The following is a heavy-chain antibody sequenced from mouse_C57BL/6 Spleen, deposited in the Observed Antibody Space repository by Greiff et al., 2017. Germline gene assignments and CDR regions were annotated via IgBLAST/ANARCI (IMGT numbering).Heavy chain of an antibody. J-gene: IGHJ1*03. CDR1: GYTFTSYG. V-gene: IGHV1-81*01. D-gene: IGHD1-1*01. CDR3: ARRGGVVDV. Sequence: VKLVEPGAELVRPGASVKLSCKASGYTFTSYGISWVKQRPGQGLEWIGEIYPRSGNTYYNEKFKSKATLTADKSSSTAYMELRSLTSEDSAVYFCARRGGVVDVWGTGTTVTVSS. CDR2: IYPRSGNT.